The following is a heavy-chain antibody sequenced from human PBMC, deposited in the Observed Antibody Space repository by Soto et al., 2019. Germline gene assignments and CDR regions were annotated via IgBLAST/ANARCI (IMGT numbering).Heavy chain of an antibody. CDR2: IIPDFAPA. Sequence: SVKVSCKTSGGTFNKHPISWVRQAPGQGLEWMGGIIPDFAPAKYAQNFQGRVTITADESTSTGYMELSSLRSEDTAVYYCARDAELAAYSNGYAYYSYSMDVWGQGTTVTVSS. J-gene: IGHJ6*02. D-gene: IGHD5-18*01. CDR3: ARDAELAAYSNGYAYYSYSMDV. CDR1: GGTFNKHP. V-gene: IGHV1-69*13.